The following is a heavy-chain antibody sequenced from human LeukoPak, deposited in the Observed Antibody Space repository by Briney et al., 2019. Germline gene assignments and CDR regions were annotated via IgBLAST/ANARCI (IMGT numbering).Heavy chain of an antibody. CDR1: GFTFSSYW. V-gene: IGHV3-74*01. J-gene: IGHJ4*02. Sequence: PGGSLRLSCAASGFTFSSYWMHWVRQAPGKGLVWVSRINSDGSSTSYADSVKGRFTISRDNAKNTLYLQMNSLRAEDTAVYYCAREGYYGDTDYWGQGTLVTVSS. CDR3: AREGYYGDTDY. CDR2: INSDGSST. D-gene: IGHD4-17*01.